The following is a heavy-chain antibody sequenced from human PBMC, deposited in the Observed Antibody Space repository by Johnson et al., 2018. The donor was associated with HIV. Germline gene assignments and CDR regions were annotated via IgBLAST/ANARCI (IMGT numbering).Heavy chain of an antibody. V-gene: IGHV3-30*04. D-gene: IGHD3-3*01. CDR1: GFTFSSYA. CDR2: ISYDGSNK. CDR3: AKVRGDFWSGYYGGVNDAFDI. Sequence: QVQLVESGGGVVQPGRSLRLSCAASGFTFSSYAMHWVRQAPGKGLEWVAVISYDGSNKYYADSVKGRFTISRDNSKNTLYLQMNSLRAEDTAVYYCAKVRGDFWSGYYGGVNDAFDIWGQGTMVTVSS. J-gene: IGHJ3*02.